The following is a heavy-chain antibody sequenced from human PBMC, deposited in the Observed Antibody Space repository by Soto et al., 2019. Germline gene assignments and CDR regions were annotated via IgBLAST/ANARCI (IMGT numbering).Heavy chain of an antibody. CDR2: INVGKSQT. Sequence: QVQLVQSGAEVKRPGASVKVSCATFGYTFTDSAINWLRQAPGQRLEWMGWINVGKSQTRYSQRLQGRVIITSDTSASAVYMELSSLTSEDTALYYCARVGSDSGGCDHGGQGTLVTVSS. CDR1: GYTFTDSA. V-gene: IGHV1-3*01. CDR3: ARVGSDSGGCDH. J-gene: IGHJ4*02. D-gene: IGHD3-10*01.